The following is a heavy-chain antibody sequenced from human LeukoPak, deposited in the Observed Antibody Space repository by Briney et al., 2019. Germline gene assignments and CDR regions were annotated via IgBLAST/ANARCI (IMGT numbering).Heavy chain of an antibody. CDR2: IYYSGST. Sequence: SETLSLTCTVSGGSISSYYWSWIRQPPGKGLEWIGYIYYSGSTNYNPSLKSRVTISVDKSKNQFSLKLSSVTAADTAVYYCATEYFDFWSGYPGYFDYWGQGTLVTVSS. CDR1: GGSISSYY. V-gene: IGHV4-59*12. D-gene: IGHD3-3*01. J-gene: IGHJ4*02. CDR3: ATEYFDFWSGYPGYFDY.